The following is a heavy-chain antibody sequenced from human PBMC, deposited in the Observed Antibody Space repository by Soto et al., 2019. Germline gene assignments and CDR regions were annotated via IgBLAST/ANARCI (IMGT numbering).Heavy chain of an antibody. Sequence: SETLSLTCTVSGGSIISSSYYFFCIRQRPGKGLEWIGSIYYSGSTYYNPSLKSRVTISVDTSKNQFSLKLSSVTAADTAVYYCAREFSDYYGSGSYPHWGQGTLVTVSS. CDR3: AREFSDYYGSGSYPH. CDR2: IYYSGST. CDR1: GGSIISSSYY. D-gene: IGHD3-10*01. J-gene: IGHJ4*02. V-gene: IGHV4-39*01.